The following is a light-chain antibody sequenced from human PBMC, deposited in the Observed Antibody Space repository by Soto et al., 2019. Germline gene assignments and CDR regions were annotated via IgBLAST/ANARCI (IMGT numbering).Light chain of an antibody. CDR1: QGISTY. CDR2: AAS. J-gene: IGKJ1*01. V-gene: IGKV1-27*01. CDR3: QNYNGAPWT. Sequence: DIQMTQSPSSLSASVGDRVTITCRASQGISTYLVWYQQKPGTVPKLLIFAASTLHSGVPSRFSGSGSRTDFTLTISSLQPEDVATYYCQNYNGAPWTFGQGTKVEIK.